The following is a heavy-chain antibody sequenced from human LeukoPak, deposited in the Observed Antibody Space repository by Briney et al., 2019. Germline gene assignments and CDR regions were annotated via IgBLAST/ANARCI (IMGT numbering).Heavy chain of an antibody. J-gene: IGHJ4*02. V-gene: IGHV3-74*01. CDR2: ISPTGSTT. D-gene: IGHD1-1*01. CDR1: GFSFSGHW. CDR3: AKAGTGTNMIFDY. Sequence: GGSLRLSCTASGFSFSGHWMHWARQLPGKGLVWVSRISPTGSTTSYADSVKGRFTISRDTSKNTLYLQMYSLRAEDTAVYYCAKAGTGTNMIFDYWGQGTLVTVSS.